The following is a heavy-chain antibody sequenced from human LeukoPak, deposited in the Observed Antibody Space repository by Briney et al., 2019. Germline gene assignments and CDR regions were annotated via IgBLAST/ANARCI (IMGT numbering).Heavy chain of an antibody. D-gene: IGHD2-15*01. J-gene: IGHJ6*02. CDR3: ARGRRYCSGGRCYYDGMDV. CDR1: GGSISSYY. V-gene: IGHV4-59*01. Sequence: SETLSLTCTVSGGSISSYYRSWIRQPPGKGLEWIGHIHYSGSTNYNPSLKSRVTISVDTSKNEFSLKLSSVTAADTAVYYCARGRRYCSGGRCYYDGMDVWGQGTTVSVSS. CDR2: IHYSGST.